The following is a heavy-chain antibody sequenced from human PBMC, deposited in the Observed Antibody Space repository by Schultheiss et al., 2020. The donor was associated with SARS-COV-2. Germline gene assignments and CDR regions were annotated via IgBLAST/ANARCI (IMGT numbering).Heavy chain of an antibody. CDR2: INSDGSST. J-gene: IGHJ3*02. V-gene: IGHV3-74*01. CDR1: GFTFSSYW. D-gene: IGHD3-10*01. Sequence: GESLKISCAASGFTFSSYWMHWVRQAPGKGLVWVSRINSDGSSTSYADSVKGRFTISRDNSKNTLYLQMNSLRAEDTAVYYCAKDRGYYGSGSGNDAFDIWGQGTMVTVSS. CDR3: AKDRGYYGSGSGNDAFDI.